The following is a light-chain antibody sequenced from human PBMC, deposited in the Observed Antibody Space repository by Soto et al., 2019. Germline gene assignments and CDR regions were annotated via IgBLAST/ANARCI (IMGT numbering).Light chain of an antibody. CDR1: QTLLHGNGYNY. V-gene: IGKV2-28*01. J-gene: IGKJ2*01. CDR2: LGS. Sequence: IALTQSPLSLTVTPGEPASISCRSSQTLLHGNGYNYLDWYLQKPGQSPQLLIYLGSSRASGVPDRFSGSGSGTDFTLKISRVEAEDVGIFYCMQGLRPMYTFGQGNKLEIK. CDR3: MQGLRPMYT.